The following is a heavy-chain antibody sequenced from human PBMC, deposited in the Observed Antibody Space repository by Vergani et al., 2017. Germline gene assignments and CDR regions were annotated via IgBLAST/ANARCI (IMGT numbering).Heavy chain of an antibody. CDR1: GGSISSYY. J-gene: IGHJ6*02. CDR3: ARDSRSGYDNCDYEGMEV. V-gene: IGHV4-59*01. D-gene: IGHD3-3*01. CDR2: IYYSGST. Sequence: QVQLQESGPGLVKPSQTLSLTCTVSGGSISSYYWSWIRQPPGKGLEWIGYIYYSGSTNYNPSLKSRVTISVDTSKNQFSLKLSSVTAADTAVYYCARDSRSGYDNCDYEGMEVWGQGTTVTVSS.